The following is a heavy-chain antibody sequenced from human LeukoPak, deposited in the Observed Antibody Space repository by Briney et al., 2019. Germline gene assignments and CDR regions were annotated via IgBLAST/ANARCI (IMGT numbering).Heavy chain of an antibody. Sequence: GGSLRLSCAASGFTFSSYAMSWVRQAPGKGLEWVSSISSRGTTIYYAESVKGRFTVSRDNAHNSLYLQMTSLRAEDTAVYYCARDASLYDYISYMDVWGQGTTVIVSS. CDR2: ISSRGTTI. CDR3: ARDASLYDYISYMDV. J-gene: IGHJ6*02. CDR1: GFTFSSYA. V-gene: IGHV3-48*04. D-gene: IGHD3-16*01.